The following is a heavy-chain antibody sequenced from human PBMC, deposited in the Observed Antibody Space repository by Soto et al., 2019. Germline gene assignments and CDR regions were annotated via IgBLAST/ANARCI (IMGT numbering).Heavy chain of an antibody. J-gene: IGHJ6*02. CDR1: GGRFSTYA. Sequence: QVQLVQSGAEVRKPGSSVRVSCMASGGRFSTYAFNWMRQAPGQGLEWLGGIITFFGAAMYAQKFQGRVTITADELTTTAYMELSGRRSEDTAVYYCAREGKERFRGSGMDVWGQGTTVTVSS. V-gene: IGHV1-69*01. CDR3: AREGKERFRGSGMDV. CDR2: IITFFGAA. D-gene: IGHD1-1*01.